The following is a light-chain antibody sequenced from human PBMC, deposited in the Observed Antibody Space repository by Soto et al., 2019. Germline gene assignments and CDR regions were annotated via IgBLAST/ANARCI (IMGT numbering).Light chain of an antibody. Sequence: QSVLTQPASVSGSPGQSISISCTGTRSDVGGYKHVSWYQQHPGKVPRLIIFDVSSRPSGVSHRFSGSKSGDTAFLTISGLQAEDEADYYCSSYTSVNLYVFGTGTKVTVL. J-gene: IGLJ1*01. CDR1: RSDVGGYKH. V-gene: IGLV2-14*03. CDR3: SSYTSVNLYV. CDR2: DVS.